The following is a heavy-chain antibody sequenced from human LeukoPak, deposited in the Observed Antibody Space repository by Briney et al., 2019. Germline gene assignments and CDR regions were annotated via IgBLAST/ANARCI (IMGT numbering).Heavy chain of an antibody. J-gene: IGHJ4*02. D-gene: IGHD3-10*01. CDR2: ISGSGVNT. Sequence: PGGSLRLSCAASGFIFNNYVMNWVRQAPGKGLEWVSSISGSGVNTYYADSVKGRFTISRDNSKYTVYLEMNSLRVEDTAMYYCSKERPEEYYASGSYFDYWGQGTLVTVSS. V-gene: IGHV3-23*01. CDR3: SKERPEEYYASGSYFDY. CDR1: GFIFNNYV.